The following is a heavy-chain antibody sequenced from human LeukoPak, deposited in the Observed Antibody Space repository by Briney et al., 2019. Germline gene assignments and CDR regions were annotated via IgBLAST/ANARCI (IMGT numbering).Heavy chain of an antibody. V-gene: IGHV4-34*01. CDR2: TNHSGST. Sequence: SETLSLTCAVYGGSFSGYYWSWIRQPPGKGLEWIGETNHSGSTNYNPSLKSRVTISVDTSKNQFSLKLSSVTAADTAVYYCARAGYSSGWSDYWGQGTLVTVSS. J-gene: IGHJ4*02. CDR1: GGSFSGYY. D-gene: IGHD6-19*01. CDR3: ARAGYSSGWSDY.